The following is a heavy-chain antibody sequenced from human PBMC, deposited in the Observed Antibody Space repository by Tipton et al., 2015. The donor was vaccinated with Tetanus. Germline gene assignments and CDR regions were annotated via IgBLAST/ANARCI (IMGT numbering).Heavy chain of an antibody. V-gene: IGHV3-21*01. Sequence: SLRLSCAASGFTFSKYSMIWVRQAPGKGLEWVSLISSSSSQIYYADSVKGRFTISRDNAKTSLYLQMNSLRVDDTAVYYCARGMSFDPWGQGTLVTVSS. CDR3: ARGMSFDP. J-gene: IGHJ5*02. CDR1: GFTFSKYS. CDR2: ISSSSSQI.